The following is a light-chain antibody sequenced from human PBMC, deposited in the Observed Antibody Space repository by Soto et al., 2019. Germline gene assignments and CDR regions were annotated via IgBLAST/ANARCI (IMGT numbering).Light chain of an antibody. CDR2: EVS. V-gene: IGLV2-14*01. Sequence: QSALTQPASVSGSPGQSITISCTGTSSDVGGYNYVSWYQHHPGKAPKLMIYEVSNQPSGVSNRFSGSKSGNTASLTISGLQTEDEADYYCSSYISTKTLVFGTGTKVTVL. CDR3: SSYISTKTLV. CDR1: SSDVGGYNY. J-gene: IGLJ1*01.